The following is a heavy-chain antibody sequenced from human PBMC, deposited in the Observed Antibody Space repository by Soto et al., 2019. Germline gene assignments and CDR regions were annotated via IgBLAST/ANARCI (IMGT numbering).Heavy chain of an antibody. V-gene: IGHV3-48*02. J-gene: IGHJ4*02. CDR1: GFTFSSYS. Sequence: EVQLVESGGGLVQPGGSLRLSCAASGFTFSSYSMNWVRQAPGKGLEWVSYISSSSSTIYYADSVKGRFTISRDNAKNALYLQMNSLRDEDTAVYYCARRGGSYFGGVDDYWGQGTLVTVSS. CDR3: ARRGGSYFGGVDDY. D-gene: IGHD1-26*01. CDR2: ISSSSSTI.